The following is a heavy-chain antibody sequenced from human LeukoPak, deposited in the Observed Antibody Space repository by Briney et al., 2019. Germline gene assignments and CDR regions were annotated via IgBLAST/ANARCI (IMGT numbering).Heavy chain of an antibody. J-gene: IGHJ3*02. D-gene: IGHD6-13*01. CDR2: IYHSGST. CDR1: GGSISSGGYS. Sequence: SETLSLTCAVSGGSISSGGYSWSWLRQPPGKGLEWIGYIYHSGSTYYNPSLKSRVTISVDRSKNQFSLKLSSVTAADTAVYYCARVVIAAGDAFDIWGQGTMVTVSS. CDR3: ARVVIAAGDAFDI. V-gene: IGHV4-30-2*01.